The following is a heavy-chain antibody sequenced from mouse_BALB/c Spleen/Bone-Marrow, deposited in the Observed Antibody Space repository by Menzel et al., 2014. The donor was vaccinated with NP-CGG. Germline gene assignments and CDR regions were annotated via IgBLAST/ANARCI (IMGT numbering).Heavy chain of an antibody. Sequence: VQLQQSGAELVKPGASVKLSCSASGFNIKDTYMHWVKQRPEQGLEWIGRIDPANGNTKYDPKFQDKATITADTSSNTVDLQLSSLTFEDTAVYYCARQEFAICWYFDVWGAGTTVTVSS. CDR3: ARQEFAICWYFDV. D-gene: IGHD6-1*01. V-gene: IGHV14-3*02. J-gene: IGHJ1*01. CDR2: IDPANGNT. CDR1: GFNIKDTY.